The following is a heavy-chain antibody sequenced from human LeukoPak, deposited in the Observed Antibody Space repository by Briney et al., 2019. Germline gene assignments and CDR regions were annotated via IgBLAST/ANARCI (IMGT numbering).Heavy chain of an antibody. Sequence: GGSLRLSCAASAFSFSNYNMNWVRQAPGKGLEWVSSISSSSSYIYYADSVKGRFTISRDNAKNSLYLQMNSLRAEDTAVYYCAKDRWGAVASFDYWGQGTLVTVSS. CDR1: AFSFSNYN. V-gene: IGHV3-21*01. J-gene: IGHJ4*02. CDR2: ISSSSSYI. CDR3: AKDRWGAVASFDY. D-gene: IGHD6-19*01.